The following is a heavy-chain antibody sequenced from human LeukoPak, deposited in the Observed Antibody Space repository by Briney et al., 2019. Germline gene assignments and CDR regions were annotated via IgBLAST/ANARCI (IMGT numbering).Heavy chain of an antibody. Sequence: GGSLRLSCAASGFTFTNYNMNWVRQAPGKGLEWVSSISSSSSYIYYADSVKGRFTISRDNAKNSLYLQMNSLRVQDTALYYCAKTNSELGKNWFDPWGQGTLVTVSS. CDR2: ISSSSSYI. CDR1: GFTFTNYN. V-gene: IGHV3-21*01. CDR3: AKTNSELGKNWFDP. D-gene: IGHD7-27*01. J-gene: IGHJ5*02.